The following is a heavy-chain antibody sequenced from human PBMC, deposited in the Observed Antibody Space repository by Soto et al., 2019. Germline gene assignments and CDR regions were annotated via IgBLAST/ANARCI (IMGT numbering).Heavy chain of an antibody. J-gene: IGHJ4*02. CDR2: IYYSGST. CDR3: ARREWELLRLGPLDY. CDR1: GGSISSSSYY. D-gene: IGHD1-26*01. Sequence: PSETLSLTCTVSGGSISSSSYYWGWIRQPPGKGLEWIGSIYYSGSTYYNPSLKSRVTISVDTSKNQFSLKLSSVTAADTAVYYCARREWELLRLGPLDYWGQGTLVTVSS. V-gene: IGHV4-39*01.